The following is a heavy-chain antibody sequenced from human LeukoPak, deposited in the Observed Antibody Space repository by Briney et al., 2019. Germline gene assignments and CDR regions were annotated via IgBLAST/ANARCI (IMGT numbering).Heavy chain of an antibody. V-gene: IGHV4-39*01. J-gene: IGHJ4*02. CDR2: IYYSGST. CDR1: GASISSGDYY. CDR3: ARGGDSSGYYYPVFDY. Sequence: SETLSLTCVVSGASISSGDYYWAWIRQPPGKGLEWIGSIYYSGSTLYNSSLRSRVTISVDASTNQFSLKLNSVTAADTAVYYCARGGDSSGYYYPVFDYWGQGTLVTVSS. D-gene: IGHD3-22*01.